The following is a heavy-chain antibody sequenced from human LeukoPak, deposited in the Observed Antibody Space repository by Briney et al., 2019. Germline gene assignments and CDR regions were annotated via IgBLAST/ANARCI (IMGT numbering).Heavy chain of an antibody. D-gene: IGHD3-3*01. V-gene: IGHV4-30-4*01. CDR2: IYYSGST. CDR1: GGSISSGDYY. CDR3: ASMDWRGYYTQGYFDY. Sequence: PSQTLSLTCTVSGGSISSGDYYWSWIRQPPGKGLEWIGYIYYSGSTYYNPSLKSRVTISVDTSKNQFSLKLSSVTAADTAVYYCASMDWRGYYTQGYFDYWGQGTLVTVSS. J-gene: IGHJ4*02.